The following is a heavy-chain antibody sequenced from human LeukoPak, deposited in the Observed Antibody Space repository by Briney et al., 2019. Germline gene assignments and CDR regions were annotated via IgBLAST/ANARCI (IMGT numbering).Heavy chain of an antibody. CDR1: GFTFDDYA. CDR2: ISWNSGSI. Sequence: GGSLRLSCAASGFTFDDYAMHWVRQAPGKGLEWVSGISWNSGSIGYADSVKGRFTISRDNAKNSLYLQMNSLRAEDTALYYCAKAYNDDSSGYYRTVIFDYWGQGTLVTVSS. J-gene: IGHJ4*02. CDR3: AKAYNDDSSGYYRTVIFDY. V-gene: IGHV3-9*01. D-gene: IGHD3-22*01.